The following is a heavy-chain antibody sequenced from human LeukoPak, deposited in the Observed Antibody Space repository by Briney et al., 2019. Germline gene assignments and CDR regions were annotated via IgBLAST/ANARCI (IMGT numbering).Heavy chain of an antibody. D-gene: IGHD2-2*01. Sequence: ASVKVSCKASGYTFTSYGISWVRQAPGQGGEWRGWIRAYNGNTNYAQKLQGRVTMTTDTSTSTAYIELRSLRSDDTAVYYCARLPYCSSTSCPSSLDYWGQGTLVTVSS. CDR1: GYTFTSYG. V-gene: IGHV1-18*01. CDR3: ARLPYCSSTSCPSSLDY. J-gene: IGHJ4*02. CDR2: IRAYNGNT.